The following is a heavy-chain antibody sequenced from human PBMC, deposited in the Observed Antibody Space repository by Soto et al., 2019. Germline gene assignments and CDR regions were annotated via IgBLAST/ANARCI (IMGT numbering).Heavy chain of an antibody. D-gene: IGHD6-13*01. V-gene: IGHV1-3*01. CDR3: AREVSSSWYKYFQH. CDR2: INAGNGNT. Sequence: QVQLVQSGAEVKKPGASVKVSCKASGYTFTSYAKHWVRQAPGQRLEWMGWINAGNGNTKYSQKFQGRVTITRDTSASTAYMELSSLRSEDTAVYYCAREVSSSWYKYFQHWGQGTLVTVSS. J-gene: IGHJ1*01. CDR1: GYTFTSYA.